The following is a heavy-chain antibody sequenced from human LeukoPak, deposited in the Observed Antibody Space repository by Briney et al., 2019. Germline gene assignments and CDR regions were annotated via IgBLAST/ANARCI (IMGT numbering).Heavy chain of an antibody. D-gene: IGHD3-3*01. CDR1: GGSISNYY. J-gene: IGHJ4*02. CDR3: ARVAGKYYDFWSGYYRGYYFDY. Sequence: SETLSLTCTVSGGSISNYYWSWIRQPPGKGLEWIAYIYYSGSTYYNPSLKSRVTISVDTSKNQFSLKLSSVTAADTAVYYCARVAGKYYDFWSGYYRGYYFDYWGQGTLVTVSS. CDR2: IYYSGST. V-gene: IGHV4-59*08.